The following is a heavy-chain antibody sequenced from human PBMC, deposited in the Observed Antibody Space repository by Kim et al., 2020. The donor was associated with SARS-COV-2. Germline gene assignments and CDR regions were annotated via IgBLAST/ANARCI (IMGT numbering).Heavy chain of an antibody. CDR2: INGGGGSK. D-gene: IGHD2-8*01. J-gene: IGHJ6*02. Sequence: GGSLRLSCAASGFTFTNYAMNWVRQAPGMGLEWVSAINGGGGSKYYADSVKGRFTISRDKSKNTLYLQMNSLRAEDTALYYCAKGSGVAYYSGMYVWGQGTKVTVS. CDR3: AKGSGVAYYSGMYV. V-gene: IGHV3-23*01. CDR1: GFTFTNYA.